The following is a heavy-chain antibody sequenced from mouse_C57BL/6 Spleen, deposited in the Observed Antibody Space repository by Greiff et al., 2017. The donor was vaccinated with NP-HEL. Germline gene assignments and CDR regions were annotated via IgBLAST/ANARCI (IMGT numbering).Heavy chain of an antibody. V-gene: IGHV1-69*01. CDR1: GYTFTSYW. CDR2: IDPSDSYT. D-gene: IGHD2-1*01. CDR3: ARGECYGNYGFAY. J-gene: IGHJ3*01. Sequence: QVQLQQPGAELVMPGASVKLSCKASGYTFTSYWMHWVKQRPGQGLEWIGEIDPSDSYTNYNQKFKGKSTLTVDKSSSTAYMQLSILTSEDSAVYYCARGECYGNYGFAYWGQGTLVTVSA.